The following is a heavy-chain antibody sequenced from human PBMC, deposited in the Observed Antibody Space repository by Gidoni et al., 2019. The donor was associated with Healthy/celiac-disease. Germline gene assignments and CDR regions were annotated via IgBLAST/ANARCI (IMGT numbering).Heavy chain of an antibody. CDR1: GYTFTSYY. D-gene: IGHD3-9*01. V-gene: IGHV1-46*01. CDR2: INPSGGST. J-gene: IGHJ4*02. Sequence: QVQLVQSGAEVKKPGASVQVSCKASGYTFTSYYMHWVRQAPGQGLEWMGIINPSGGSTSYAQKFQGRVTMTRDTSTSTVYMELSSLRSEDTAVYYCARSLRDILIRDYFDYWGQGTLVTVSS. CDR3: ARSLRDILIRDYFDY.